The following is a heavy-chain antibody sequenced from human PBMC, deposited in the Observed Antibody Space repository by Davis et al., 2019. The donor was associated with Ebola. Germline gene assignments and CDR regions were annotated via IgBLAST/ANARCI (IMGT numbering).Heavy chain of an antibody. CDR2: ISSSSTTI. CDR1: GFTFITYS. V-gene: IGHV3-48*02. Sequence: GESLKISCAASGFTFITYSMNWVRQAPGKGLEWVSYISSSSTTIYYADSVKGRFTISRDNAKNSLYLQMNSLRDEDTAVYYCARRYCSSTSCYTDYWGQGTLATVSS. J-gene: IGHJ4*02. D-gene: IGHD2-2*02. CDR3: ARRYCSSTSCYTDY.